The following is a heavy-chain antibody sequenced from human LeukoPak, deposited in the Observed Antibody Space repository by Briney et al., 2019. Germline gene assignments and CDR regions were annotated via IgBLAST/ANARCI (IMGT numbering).Heavy chain of an antibody. CDR2: IPHDGGGK. CDR1: GFTLSIYH. CDR3: AREGYTSGQAAAFDF. V-gene: IGHV3-30*04. D-gene: IGHD6-19*01. J-gene: IGHJ4*02. Sequence: PGGSLRLSCAASGFTLSIYHMHWVRQAPGRGLEWVALIPHDGGGKQYAASVQDRFTISRDNSENTVYLQMNSLRHDDAAVYFCAREGYTSGQAAAFDFWGRGTLVTVSS.